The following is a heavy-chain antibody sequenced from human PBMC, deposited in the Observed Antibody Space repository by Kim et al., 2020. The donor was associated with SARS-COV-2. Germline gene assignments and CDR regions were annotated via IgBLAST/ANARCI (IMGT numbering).Heavy chain of an antibody. D-gene: IGHD2-2*01. CDR2: IKSKTDGGTT. V-gene: IGHV3-15*01. Sequence: GGSLRLSCAASGFTFSNAWMSWVRQAPGKGLEWVGRIKSKTDGGTTDYAAPVKGRFTISRDDSKNTLYLQMNSLKTEDTAVYYCTTDFFAVHCSSTSCQVDYWGQGTLVTVSS. J-gene: IGHJ4*02. CDR1: GFTFSNAW. CDR3: TTDFFAVHCSSTSCQVDY.